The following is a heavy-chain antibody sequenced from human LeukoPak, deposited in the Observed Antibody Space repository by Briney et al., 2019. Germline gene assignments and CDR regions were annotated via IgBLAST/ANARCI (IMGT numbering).Heavy chain of an antibody. J-gene: IGHJ4*02. CDR1: GFTFSSYA. Sequence: SGGSLRLSCAASGFTFSSYAMHWVRQAPGKGLEWVAVISYDGSNKYYADSVKGRFTISRDNSKNTLYLQMNSLRAEDTAVYYCATDPFSSTSFCFDYWGQGTLVTVSS. V-gene: IGHV3-30*04. D-gene: IGHD2-2*01. CDR2: ISYDGSNK. CDR3: ATDPFSSTSFCFDY.